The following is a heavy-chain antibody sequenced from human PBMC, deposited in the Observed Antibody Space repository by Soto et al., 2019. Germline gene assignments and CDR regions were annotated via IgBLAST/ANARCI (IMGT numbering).Heavy chain of an antibody. J-gene: IGHJ6*02. Sequence: SETLSLTCAVYGGSFSGYYWSWIRQPPGKGLEWIGEINHSGSTNYNPSLKSRVTISVDTSKNQFSLKLSSVTAADTAVYYCATLRFLEWPYYYYGMDVWSQGTTVTVSS. CDR1: GGSFSGYY. CDR3: ATLRFLEWPYYYYGMDV. CDR2: INHSGST. V-gene: IGHV4-34*01. D-gene: IGHD3-3*01.